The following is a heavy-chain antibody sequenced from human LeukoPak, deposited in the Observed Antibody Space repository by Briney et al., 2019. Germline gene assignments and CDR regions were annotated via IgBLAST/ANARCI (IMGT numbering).Heavy chain of an antibody. CDR1: GFAFSSFA. D-gene: IGHD2-15*01. J-gene: IGHJ4*02. V-gene: IGHV3-64*01. Sequence: PGGSLRLSCAASGFAFSSFAMHWVRQAPGKGLEYVSAISSNGGSTYYANSVKGRFTISRDNSKNTLYLQMGSLRVEGMAMYYCARERVDCSGGGCLYYFDYWGQGTLVTVSS. CDR2: ISSNGGST. CDR3: ARERVDCSGGGCLYYFDY.